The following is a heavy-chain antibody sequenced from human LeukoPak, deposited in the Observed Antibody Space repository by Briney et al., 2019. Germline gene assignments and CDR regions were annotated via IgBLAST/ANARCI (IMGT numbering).Heavy chain of an antibody. CDR2: ISGSGGST. V-gene: IGHV3-23*01. J-gene: IGHJ4*02. Sequence: GSLRLSCAASGVTFSSDAMSWGRQAPGKGLEWVSAISGSGGSTYYADSVKGRFTISRDNSKNTLYLQMNSLRAEDTAVYYCAKDKAGYRTPFDYWGQGTLVTVSS. D-gene: IGHD5-18*01. CDR1: GVTFSSDA. CDR3: AKDKAGYRTPFDY.